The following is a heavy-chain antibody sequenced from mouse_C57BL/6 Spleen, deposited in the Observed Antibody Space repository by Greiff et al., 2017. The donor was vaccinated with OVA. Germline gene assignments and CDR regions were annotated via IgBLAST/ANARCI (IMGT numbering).Heavy chain of an antibody. CDR2: IYPGDGDT. D-gene: IGHD6-1*01. CDR1: GYAFSSYW. J-gene: IGHJ1*03. CDR3: ARKERGVPNFDV. Sequence: SGAELVKPGASVKISCKASGYAFSSYWMNWVKQRPGKGLEWIGQIYPGDGDTNYNGKFKGTATLTADESSSTAYMQLSSLTSEDSAVYFCARKERGVPNFDVWGTGTTVTVSS. V-gene: IGHV1-80*01.